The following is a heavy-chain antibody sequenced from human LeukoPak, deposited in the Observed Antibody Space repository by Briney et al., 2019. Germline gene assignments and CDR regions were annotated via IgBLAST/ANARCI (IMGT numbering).Heavy chain of an antibody. CDR3: ARRSDY. J-gene: IGHJ4*02. CDR2: ISSSSSTI. CDR1: GFSFSDYY. D-gene: IGHD6-6*01. Sequence: GGSLRLSCAASGFSFSDYYMGWMRQAPGKGLEWVSYISSSSSTIYYADSVKGRFTISRDNAKNSLYLQMNSLRAEDTAVYYCARRSDYWGQGTLVTVSS. V-gene: IGHV3-11*04.